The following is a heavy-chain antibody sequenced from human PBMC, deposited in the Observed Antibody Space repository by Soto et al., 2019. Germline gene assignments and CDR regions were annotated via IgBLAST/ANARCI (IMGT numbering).Heavy chain of an antibody. CDR2: IWYDGSHE. D-gene: IGHD3-22*01. CDR3: ARDRYSYDSRAYQGVDWYFDL. J-gene: IGHJ2*01. Sequence: SGGSLRLSCAASGFTFNNYGMHWVRQAPGKXLEWVAVIWYDGSHESYADSVKGRFTISRDNSKNTLYLQMNSLRAEDTAVYYCARDRYSYDSRAYQGVDWYFDLWGRGTLVTVSS. CDR1: GFTFNNYG. V-gene: IGHV3-33*01.